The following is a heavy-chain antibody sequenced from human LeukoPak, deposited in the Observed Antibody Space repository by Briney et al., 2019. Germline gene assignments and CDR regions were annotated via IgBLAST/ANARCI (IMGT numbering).Heavy chain of an antibody. J-gene: IGHJ4*02. V-gene: IGHV3-49*04. CDR1: GFTFGDYA. D-gene: IGHD3-16*02. CDR2: IRSKAYGGTT. CDR3: TSSHYDYVWGSYRPNQLPPNFDY. Sequence: GGSLRLSCTASGFTFGDYAMSWVRQAPGKGLGWVGFIRSKAYGGTTEYAASVKGRFAISRDDSKSIAYLQMNSLKTEDTAVYYCTSSHYDYVWGSYRPNQLPPNFDYWGQGTLVTVSS.